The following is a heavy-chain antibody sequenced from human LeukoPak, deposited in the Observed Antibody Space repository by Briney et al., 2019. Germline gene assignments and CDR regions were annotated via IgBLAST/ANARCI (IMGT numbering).Heavy chain of an antibody. D-gene: IGHD3-3*01. CDR2: ISSGGSSI. CDR1: GFSLRIFE. J-gene: IGHJ4*02. V-gene: IGHV3-48*03. CDR3: VRELNDLT. Sequence: GGPLSLSCVASGFSLRIFERNWVRQAPGKGLQCVSYISSGGSSIYYADSVKGRFTISRDNAKNSVFLQMNSLRAEDTAIYYCVRELNDLTWGQGTLVTVSP.